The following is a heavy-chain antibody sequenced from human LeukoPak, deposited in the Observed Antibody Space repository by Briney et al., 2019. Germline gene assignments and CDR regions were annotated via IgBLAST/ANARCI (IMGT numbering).Heavy chain of an antibody. V-gene: IGHV5-51*01. Sequence: GESLKISCETSGYSFTSNWIAWVRQKPGKGLEWMGIIYPGDSETRYSPSFQGQVTISADKSISTAYLQWSSLKASDTAMYYCARTLPPYFFDYWGQGTLVTVSS. J-gene: IGHJ4*02. CDR1: GYSFTSNW. D-gene: IGHD1-14*01. CDR2: IYPGDSET. CDR3: ARTLPPYFFDY.